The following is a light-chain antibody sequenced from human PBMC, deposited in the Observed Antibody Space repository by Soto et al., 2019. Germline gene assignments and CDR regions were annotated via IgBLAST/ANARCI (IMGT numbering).Light chain of an antibody. CDR2: EVN. V-gene: IGLV2-8*01. J-gene: IGLJ1*01. Sequence: QSALTQPPSASGSPGQSVTISCTGTRSDVGGYNFVSWYQHHPGKAPKLIISEVNKRPSVVPDRFSCSKSGNTASLTVSGLHAEDEADYYCNSYEGSNNYVFGTGTEVTVL. CDR1: RSDVGGYNF. CDR3: NSYEGSNNYV.